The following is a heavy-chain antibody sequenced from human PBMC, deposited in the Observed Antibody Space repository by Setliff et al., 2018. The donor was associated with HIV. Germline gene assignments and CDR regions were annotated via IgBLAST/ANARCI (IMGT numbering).Heavy chain of an antibody. CDR3: VTSSSWSSRLNF. CDR2: INHSGKT. Sequence: SETLSLTCAVYGGSLSGHYWTWIRQPPGEGLVWIGEINHSGKTNYNPSLKSRVTISVDTSKNQFSLKVTSVTAADTAVYYCVTSSSWSSRLNFWGQGMLVTVSS. J-gene: IGHJ4*02. V-gene: IGHV4-34*01. CDR1: GGSLSGHY. D-gene: IGHD6-13*01.